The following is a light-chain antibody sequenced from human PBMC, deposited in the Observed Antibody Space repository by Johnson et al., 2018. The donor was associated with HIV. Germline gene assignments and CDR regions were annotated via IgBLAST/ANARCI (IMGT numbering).Light chain of an antibody. CDR1: SSNIGNNY. V-gene: IGLV1-51*02. J-gene: IGLJ1*01. CDR2: ENN. Sequence: QSVLTQPPSVSAAPGQKVTISCSGSSSNIGNNYVSWYQQLPGTAPKLLIYENNKRPSGIPDRFSGSKSGTSATLAITGLQTGDEADYYFGTWDTSLTTGGVFGTGTKVTVL. CDR3: GTWDTSLTTGGV.